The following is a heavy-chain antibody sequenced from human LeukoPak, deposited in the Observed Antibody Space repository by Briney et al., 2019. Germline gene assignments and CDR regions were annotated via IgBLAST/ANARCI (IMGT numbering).Heavy chain of an antibody. D-gene: IGHD5-18*01. Sequence: GGSLRLSCAASGFTFSSYEMNWVRQAPGKGLEWVSYISSSGSTIYYADSVKGRFTISRDNAKNSLYLQMNSLRAEDTAVYYCASGYSNYYYMDVWGKGTTVTISS. CDR3: ASGYSNYYYMDV. CDR2: ISSSGSTI. J-gene: IGHJ6*03. CDR1: GFTFSSYE. V-gene: IGHV3-48*03.